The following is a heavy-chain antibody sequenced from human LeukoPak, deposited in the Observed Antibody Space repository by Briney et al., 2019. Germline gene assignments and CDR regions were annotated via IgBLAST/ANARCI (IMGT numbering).Heavy chain of an antibody. CDR1: GYTFTGYY. V-gene: IGHV1-2*02. Sequence: GASVKVSCKASGYTFTGYYMHWVRQAPGQGLEWMGWINPNSGGTNYAQKFQGRVTMTRDTSISTAYMELSRLRSDDTAVYYCARVGLRYFDWYYFDYWGQGTLVTVSS. CDR2: INPNSGGT. D-gene: IGHD3-9*01. J-gene: IGHJ4*02. CDR3: ARVGLRYFDWYYFDY.